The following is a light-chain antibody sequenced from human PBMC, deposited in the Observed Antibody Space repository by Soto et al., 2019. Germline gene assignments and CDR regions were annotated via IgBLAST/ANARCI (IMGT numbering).Light chain of an antibody. J-gene: IGLJ1*01. CDR3: KSYAGSNTYV. Sequence: QSVLTQPRSVSGSPGQSVTISCTGTRSDVGGYNYISWYQQHPGKAPKLMIHEVVQRPSGVPDRFSGSKSGNTASLTVSGLQAADEADYFCKSYAGSNTYVFGSGTKVTVL. CDR1: RSDVGGYNY. V-gene: IGLV2-11*01. CDR2: EVV.